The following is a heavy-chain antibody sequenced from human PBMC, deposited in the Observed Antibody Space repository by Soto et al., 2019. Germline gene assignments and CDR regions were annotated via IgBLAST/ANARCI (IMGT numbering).Heavy chain of an antibody. CDR2: IYYSGST. Sequence: SETLSLTYTVSGDSISSYYWSWIRQPPGKELEWIGYIYYSGSTYYNPSLKSRVTISVDTSKNQFSLKVSSMTAADTAVYYCAADLAPTDPYNWFEPWGQGTLVTVSS. V-gene: IGHV4-59*08. J-gene: IGHJ5*02. CDR3: AADLAPTDPYNWFEP. D-gene: IGHD1-1*01. CDR1: GDSISSYY.